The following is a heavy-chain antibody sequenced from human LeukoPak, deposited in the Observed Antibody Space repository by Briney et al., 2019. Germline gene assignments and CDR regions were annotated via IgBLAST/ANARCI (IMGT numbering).Heavy chain of an antibody. CDR3: AKDAQRGFDYSNSLDR. V-gene: IGHV3-33*06. J-gene: IGHJ4*02. D-gene: IGHD4-11*01. Sequence: GGSLRLSCPASGFTFRSYEMNWVRQAPGKGLEWVAVIWSDGTNRYYGDPVKGRFTISRDNFQRTVYLQMDSLRAEDTAVYYCAKDAQRGFDYSNSLDRWGQGTLVTVSS. CDR1: GFTFRSYE. CDR2: IWSDGTNR.